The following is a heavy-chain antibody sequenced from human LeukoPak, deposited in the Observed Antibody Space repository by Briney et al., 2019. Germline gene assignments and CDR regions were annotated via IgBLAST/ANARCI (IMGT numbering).Heavy chain of an antibody. D-gene: IGHD1-1*01. CDR3: ARSAAGTYY. CDR2: IWYDGSNQ. V-gene: IGHV3-33*01. CDR1: GFTFRSYG. Sequence: GGSLRLSCAASGFTFRSYGMHWVRQAPGKGLEWVAVIWYDGSNQYYADSVKGRFTISRDNAKNSLYLQMNSLRAEDTAVYYCARSAAGTYYWGQGTLVTVSS. J-gene: IGHJ4*02.